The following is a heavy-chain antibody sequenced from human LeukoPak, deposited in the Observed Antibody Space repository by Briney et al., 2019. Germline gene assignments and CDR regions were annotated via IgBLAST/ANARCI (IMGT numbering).Heavy chain of an antibody. CDR2: IYYSGST. CDR3: ARHKSGIDWFDP. Sequence: PSQTLSLTCTVSGGSISSGDYYWSWIRQPPGKGLEWIGYIYYSGSTYYNPSLKSRVTISVDTSKNQFSLRLSSVTAADTAVYYCARHKSGIDWFDPWGQGTLVTVSS. V-gene: IGHV4-30-4*01. CDR1: GGSISSGDYY. D-gene: IGHD1-14*01. J-gene: IGHJ5*02.